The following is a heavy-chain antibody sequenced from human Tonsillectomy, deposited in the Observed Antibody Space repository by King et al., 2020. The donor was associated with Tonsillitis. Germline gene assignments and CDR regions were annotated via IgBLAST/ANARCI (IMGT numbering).Heavy chain of an antibody. V-gene: IGHV1-18*04. Sequence: VQLVESGAEVKKPGASVKVSCKASGYTFTSYGISWVRQDPGQGLEWMGWISAYNGNTNYAQKLQGRVTMTTDTSTSTAYMELRSLRSDDTAVYYYARVVPYCISTSCFYDAFDIWGQGTMVTVSS. CDR2: ISAYNGNT. CDR3: ARVVPYCISTSCFYDAFDI. J-gene: IGHJ3*02. D-gene: IGHD2-2*01. CDR1: GYTFTSYG.